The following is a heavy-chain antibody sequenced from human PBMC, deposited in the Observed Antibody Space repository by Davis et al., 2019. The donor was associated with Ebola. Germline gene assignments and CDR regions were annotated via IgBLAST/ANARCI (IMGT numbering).Heavy chain of an antibody. V-gene: IGHV4-4*02. J-gene: IGHJ5*02. Sequence: SETLSLTCAVSGGSISSSNWWSWVRQPPGKGLEWIGEIYHSGSTNYNPSLKSRVTISVDKSKNQFSLKLSSVTAADTAVYYCARGGPYYDFWSGYWTPPGWFDPWGQGTLVTVSS. CDR1: GGSISSSNW. CDR2: IYHSGST. D-gene: IGHD3-3*01. CDR3: ARGGPYYDFWSGYWTPPGWFDP.